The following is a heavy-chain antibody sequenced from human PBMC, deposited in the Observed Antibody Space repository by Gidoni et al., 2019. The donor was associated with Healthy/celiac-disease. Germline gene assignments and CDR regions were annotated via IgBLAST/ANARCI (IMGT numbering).Heavy chain of an antibody. CDR2: IYYSGNT. CDR3: ARHFGDYYYDSRDAFDI. J-gene: IGHJ3*02. CDR1: SSSYY. D-gene: IGHD3-22*01. V-gene: IGHV4-39*01. Sequence: SSSYYWGWIRQPPGKGLEWIGIIYYSGNTYYNPSLKSRVTISVDTSKNQFSLKLSSVTAADTAVYYCARHFGDYYYDSRDAFDIWGQGTMVTVSS.